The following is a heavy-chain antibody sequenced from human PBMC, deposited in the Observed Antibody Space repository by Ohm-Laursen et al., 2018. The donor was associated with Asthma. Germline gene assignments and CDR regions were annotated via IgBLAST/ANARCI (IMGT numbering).Heavy chain of an antibody. J-gene: IGHJ4*02. D-gene: IGHD5-24*01. Sequence: SLRLSCTASGFTFSDYYMSWIRQAPGKGLEWVSYISSSSSYTNYADSVKGRFTISRDNAKNSLYLQMNSLRAEDTAVYYCARDQGRRDGYTSWGQGTLVTVSS. CDR3: ARDQGRRDGYTS. V-gene: IGHV3-11*06. CDR2: ISSSSSYT. CDR1: GFTFSDYY.